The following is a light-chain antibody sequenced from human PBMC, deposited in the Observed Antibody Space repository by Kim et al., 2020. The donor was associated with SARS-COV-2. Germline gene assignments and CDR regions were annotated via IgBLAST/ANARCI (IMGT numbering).Light chain of an antibody. CDR2: YDS. CDR3: QVWDTDTDDYV. V-gene: IGLV3-21*01. CDR1: NIGGHS. Sequence: ATGQTARITCGGNNIGGHSVPWYQQKPGQAPVLVIYYDSDRPSGIPERFSGSKAATTATLTISRVEAGDEADYYCQVWDTDTDDYVFGTGTKVTVL. J-gene: IGLJ1*01.